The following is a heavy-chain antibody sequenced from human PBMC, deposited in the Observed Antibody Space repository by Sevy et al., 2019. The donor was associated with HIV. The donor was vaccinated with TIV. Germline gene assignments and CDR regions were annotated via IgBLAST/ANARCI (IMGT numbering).Heavy chain of an antibody. V-gene: IGHV3-23*01. D-gene: IGHD3-10*01. J-gene: IGHJ4*02. CDR1: GFSFSSYA. CDR2: ISGSGITT. Sequence: GGSLRLSCAASGFSFSSYAMSWVRQAPGKGLEWVSGISGSGITTYYADSVKGRFTISRDNSKNTLHLQMNSLRAEDTAVYYCARVAGSGTYYSGDFDYSGQGTLVTVSS. CDR3: ARVAGSGTYYSGDFDY.